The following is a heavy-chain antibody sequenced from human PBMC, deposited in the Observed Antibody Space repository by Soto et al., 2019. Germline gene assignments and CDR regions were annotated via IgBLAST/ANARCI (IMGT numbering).Heavy chain of an antibody. V-gene: IGHV3-23*01. CDR2: ISGSGGST. CDR3: AVSYYDFWSGYYPFDP. D-gene: IGHD3-3*01. Sequence: GGSLRLSCAASGFTFSSYAMSWVRQAPGKGLEWVSAISGSGGSTYYADSVKGRFTISRDNSKNTLYLQMNSLRAEDTAVYYCAVSYYDFWSGYYPFDPWGQGTLVTVSS. CDR1: GFTFSSYA. J-gene: IGHJ5*02.